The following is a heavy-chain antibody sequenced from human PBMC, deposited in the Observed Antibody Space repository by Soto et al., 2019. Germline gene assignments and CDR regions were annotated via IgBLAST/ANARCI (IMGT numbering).Heavy chain of an antibody. V-gene: IGHV2-5*02. J-gene: IGHJ6*02. CDR2: IYWDDEK. D-gene: IGHD3-10*01. CDR1: GFSLSCRGVG. Sequence: QITLKESGPTLVKPTQTLTLTCTFSGFSLSCRGVGVGWIRQPPGKALEWLALIYWDDEKRYTPSLKSRLTITKDTSKNQVVLTTTNMDPVDTATYYCAHSPLWFGDSWAYAMDVWGQGTTVTVSS. CDR3: AHSPLWFGDSWAYAMDV.